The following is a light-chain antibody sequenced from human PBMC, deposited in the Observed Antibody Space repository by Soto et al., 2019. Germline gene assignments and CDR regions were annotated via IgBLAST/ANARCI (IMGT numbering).Light chain of an antibody. CDR3: QQYNDWPRT. CDR2: GAS. Sequence: EIVMPQSQATLSVSPGESATLSCRASQSVGINVAWYQQKPGQAPRLLIYGASTRATGSPDRFSASGSATEFTLTISSLLSEDFAVYYCQQYNDWPRTFGQGTKVDIK. V-gene: IGKV3-15*01. CDR1: QSVGIN. J-gene: IGKJ1*01.